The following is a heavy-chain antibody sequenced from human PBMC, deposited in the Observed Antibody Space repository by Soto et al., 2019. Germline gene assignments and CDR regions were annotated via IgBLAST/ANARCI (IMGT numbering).Heavy chain of an antibody. D-gene: IGHD3-10*01. J-gene: IGHJ4*02. Sequence: GGSLRLSCAASGFTLGGYGMSWVRQAPGKGLEWVSAVSPNGQGIYYADSVRGRFTISRDFSRNTVFLHMDSLRAEDTAVYYCAKDRDYPRDYSHYWGQGTLVTVSS. CDR3: AKDRDYPRDYSHY. V-gene: IGHV3-23*01. CDR1: GFTLGGYG. CDR2: VSPNGQGI.